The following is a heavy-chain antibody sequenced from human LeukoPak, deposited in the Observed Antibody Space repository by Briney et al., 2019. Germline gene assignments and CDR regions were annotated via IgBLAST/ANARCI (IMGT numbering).Heavy chain of an antibody. J-gene: IGHJ5*02. CDR1: GYSISSGYK. V-gene: IGHV4-38-2*02. Sequence: SETLSLTCGVSGYSISSGYKWAWIRQSPGKGLEWIGSIYHSGSAHYNPSLKSRVTISVETSKNQFSLNMYSVTAADTAVYYCARDPRWLTPDCTSTSCYENYFDPWGQATLVTVSS. D-gene: IGHD2-2*01. CDR3: ARDPRWLTPDCTSTSCYENYFDP. CDR2: IYHSGSA.